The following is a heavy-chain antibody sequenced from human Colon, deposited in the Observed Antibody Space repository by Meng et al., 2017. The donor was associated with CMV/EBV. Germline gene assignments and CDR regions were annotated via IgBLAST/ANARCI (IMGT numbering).Heavy chain of an antibody. CDR3: AKGWTQLEY. CDR1: GFTFSGCA. CDR2: IANNSNKT. V-gene: IGHV3-23*01. J-gene: IGHJ4*02. D-gene: IGHD1-1*01. Sequence: RLSCAVSGFTFSGCAMSWVRQARREGLEWVSVIANNSNKTVYANSVKGRFTISRDNSRSTLYLQMDSLRAENTAVYCCAKGWTQLEYWGQGTLVTVSS.